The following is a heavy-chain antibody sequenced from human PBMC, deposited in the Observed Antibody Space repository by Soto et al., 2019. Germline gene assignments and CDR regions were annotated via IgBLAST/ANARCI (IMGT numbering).Heavy chain of an antibody. CDR1: GGSISSSNW. CDR2: IYHGGST. Sequence: QVQLQESGPGLVMPSGTLSLTCAVSGGSISSSNWWSWVRQPPGKGLEWIGEIYHGGSTNYNPSLRSRVTISVVKSKDQFSLKLSSVTAADTAVYYCARVAVAGSYLDYWGQGTLVTVSS. J-gene: IGHJ4*02. V-gene: IGHV4-4*02. D-gene: IGHD6-19*01. CDR3: ARVAVAGSYLDY.